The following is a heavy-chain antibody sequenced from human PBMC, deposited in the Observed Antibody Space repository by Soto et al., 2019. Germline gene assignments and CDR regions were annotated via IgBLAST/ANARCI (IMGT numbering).Heavy chain of an antibody. Sequence: QVQLQESGPGLVKPSETLSLTCTVSGGSVSSGSYYWSWIRQPPGKGLEWIGYIYSSGSTSYNPSLTSRVTISVDTPKNQFSLKLSSVTAADTAVYYCARDGDGYNYWGQGTLVTVSS. CDR3: ARDGDGYNY. D-gene: IGHD5-12*01. V-gene: IGHV4-61*01. CDR1: GGSVSSGSYY. CDR2: IYSSGST. J-gene: IGHJ4*02.